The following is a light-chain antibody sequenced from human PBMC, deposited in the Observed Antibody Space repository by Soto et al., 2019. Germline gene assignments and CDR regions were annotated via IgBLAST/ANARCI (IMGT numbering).Light chain of an antibody. Sequence: DTQMTQSPSTLSASVGDRVTITCRASQSISNWLAWYQQKPGKAPKLLINDASSLESGVPSRFSGSGSGTEFTLTISSLQPDDFATYYCQQYNSFSGTFGQGTKEDIK. V-gene: IGKV1-5*01. CDR3: QQYNSFSGT. J-gene: IGKJ1*01. CDR2: DAS. CDR1: QSISNW.